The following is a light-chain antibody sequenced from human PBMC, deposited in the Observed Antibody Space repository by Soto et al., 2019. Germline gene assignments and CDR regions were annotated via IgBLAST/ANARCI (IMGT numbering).Light chain of an antibody. CDR1: QSISSW. V-gene: IGKV1-5*03. J-gene: IGKJ1*01. CDR2: KAS. CDR3: QQSRT. Sequence: DIPMTQSPSTLSASVGDRVTITCRASQSISSWLAWYQQKPGKAPKLLIYKASSLESGVPSRFSGSGSGTEFTLTISSLQPDDFANYYCQQSRTFGQGTKVEIK.